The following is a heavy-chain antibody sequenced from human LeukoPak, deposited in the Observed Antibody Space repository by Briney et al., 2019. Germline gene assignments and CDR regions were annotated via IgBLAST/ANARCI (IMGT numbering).Heavy chain of an antibody. D-gene: IGHD5-12*01. CDR1: GFPFNTYE. CDR3: ARGGYSGAHNH. J-gene: IGHJ5*02. CDR2: ISPTGTIL. Sequence: GGSLRLSCEASGFPFNTYEMNWVRQAPGKGLEWLSYISPTGTILYYADSIKGRFTTSRDNAKNIVSLQMNSLRVGDTAVYYCARGGYSGAHNHWGQGTLVTVSS. V-gene: IGHV3-48*03.